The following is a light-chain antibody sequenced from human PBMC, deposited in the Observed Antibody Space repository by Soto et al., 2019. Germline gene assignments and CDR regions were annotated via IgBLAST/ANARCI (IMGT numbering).Light chain of an antibody. CDR3: QQYGSSPRT. CDR1: QSVSSSY. V-gene: IGKV3-20*01. Sequence: EIVLTQSPATLSLSPGERATLSCRASQSVSSSYLAWYQQKPGQAPRLLIYGASSRATGIPDRFSGSGSGTDLTLIISRLEPEDFALYYCQQYGSSPRTFGQGIKVEI. J-gene: IGKJ1*01. CDR2: GAS.